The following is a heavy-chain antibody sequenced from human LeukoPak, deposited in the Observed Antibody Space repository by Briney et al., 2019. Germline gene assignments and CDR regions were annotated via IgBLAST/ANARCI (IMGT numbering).Heavy chain of an antibody. D-gene: IGHD5-18*01. V-gene: IGHV5-51*01. CDR1: GYSFTSYW. CDR2: IYPGDSDT. J-gene: IGHJ3*02. CDR3: ARPNTAMAMDAFDI. Sequence: GESLKISCKGSGYSFTSYWIAWVRQMPGKGLEWMGIIYPGDSDTRYSPSFQGQVTISADKSISTAYLQWSSLKASDTAMHYCARPNTAMAMDAFDIWGQGTMVTVSS.